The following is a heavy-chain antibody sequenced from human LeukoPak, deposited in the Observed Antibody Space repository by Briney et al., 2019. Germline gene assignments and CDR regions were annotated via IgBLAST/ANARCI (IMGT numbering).Heavy chain of an antibody. CDR3: AKEAYSSGLRPNWFDP. CDR1: GFTFSSYG. J-gene: IGHJ5*02. CDR2: ISYDGSNK. D-gene: IGHD6-19*01. V-gene: IGHV3-30*18. Sequence: GGSLRLSCAASGFTFSSYGMHWVRQAPGKGLEWVAVISYDGSNKYYADSVKGRFTISRDNSKNTLYLQMNSLRAEDTAVYYCAKEAYSSGLRPNWFDPWGQGTLVTVSS.